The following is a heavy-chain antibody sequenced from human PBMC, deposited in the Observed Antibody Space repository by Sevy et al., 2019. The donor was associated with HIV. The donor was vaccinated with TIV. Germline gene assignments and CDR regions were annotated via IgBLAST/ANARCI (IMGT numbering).Heavy chain of an antibody. CDR3: AREGATSPIFNWFDP. J-gene: IGHJ5*02. CDR2: ISSSSSYI. V-gene: IGHV3-21*01. CDR1: GFTFSSYS. Sequence: GGSPRLSCAASGFTFSSYSMNWVRQAPGKGLEWVSSISSSSSYIYYADSVKGRFTISRDNAKNSLYLQMNSLRAEDTAVYYCAREGATSPIFNWFDPWGQGTLVTVSS. D-gene: IGHD1-26*01.